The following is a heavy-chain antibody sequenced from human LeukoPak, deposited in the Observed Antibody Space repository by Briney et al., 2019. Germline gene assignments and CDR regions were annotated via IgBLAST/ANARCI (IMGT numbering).Heavy chain of an antibody. J-gene: IGHJ4*02. Sequence: SETLSLTCTVSGDSISTSNSYWGWIRQPPGKGLEWIGSIYYSGNTYYNASLKSRVTISVDTSKNQFILKLNSVTAADTAVYYCAKSRGLSLYNEWGQGTLVTVSS. V-gene: IGHV4-39*01. D-gene: IGHD3/OR15-3a*01. CDR2: IYYSGNT. CDR3: AKSRGLSLYNE. CDR1: GDSISTSNSY.